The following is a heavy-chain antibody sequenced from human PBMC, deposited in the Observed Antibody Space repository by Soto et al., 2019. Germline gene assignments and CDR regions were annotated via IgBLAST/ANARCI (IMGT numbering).Heavy chain of an antibody. CDR3: ARSPRSSPYFYY. J-gene: IGHJ4*02. CDR2: IYPGDHET. CDR1: GYTFSNFW. V-gene: IGHV5-51*01. D-gene: IGHD6-13*01. Sequence: PGESLKISCHSSGYTFSNFWIGWVRQLPGKGLEWMGIIYPGDHETRYSPSFHGKVTISADRSINTAYLQWNSLEASETAFYFCARSPRSSPYFYYWGQGALVTVSS.